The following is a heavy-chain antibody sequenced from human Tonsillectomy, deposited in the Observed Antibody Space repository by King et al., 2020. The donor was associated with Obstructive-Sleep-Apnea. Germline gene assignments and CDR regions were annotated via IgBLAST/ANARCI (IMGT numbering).Heavy chain of an antibody. CDR1: GGSFSDYY. CDR2: VNHSGIT. CDR3: AAKQNYYYGMDV. Sequence: VQLQQWGAGLLKPSETLSLTCAVYGGSFSDYYWSWIRQPPGKGLEWIVEVNHSGITSYNPSLKSRVTISVDASKNQFSLNLTSVTAADTAVYYCAAKQNYYYGMDVWGQGTTVTVSS. D-gene: IGHD1/OR15-1a*01. V-gene: IGHV4-34*01. J-gene: IGHJ6*02.